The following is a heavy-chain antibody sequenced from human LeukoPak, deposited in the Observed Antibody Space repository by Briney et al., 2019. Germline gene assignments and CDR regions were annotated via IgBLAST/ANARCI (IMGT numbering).Heavy chain of an antibody. D-gene: IGHD3-22*01. CDR2: ISSSSSTI. CDR1: GFTFSSYS. J-gene: IGHJ3*02. CDR3: ARSRYYYDSSAYYPTSDAFDI. Sequence: PGGSLRLSCAASGFTFSSYSMNWVRQAPGKGLEWVSYISSSSSTIYYADSVKGRFTISRDNAKNSLFLQMNSLRAEDTAVYYCARSRYYYDSSAYYPTSDAFDIWGQGTMVTVS. V-gene: IGHV3-48*01.